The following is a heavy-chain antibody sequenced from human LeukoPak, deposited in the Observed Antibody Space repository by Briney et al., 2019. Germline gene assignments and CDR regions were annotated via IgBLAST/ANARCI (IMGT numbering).Heavy chain of an antibody. D-gene: IGHD3/OR15-3a*01. Sequence: SETLSLTCAVSGGSISSGGYSWSWIRQPPGTGLEWIGYIYHSGSTYYNPSLKSRVTISVDRSKNQFSLKLSSVTAADTAVYYCARGGLGIGNAFDIWGQGTMVTVSS. V-gene: IGHV4-30-2*01. CDR3: ARGGLGIGNAFDI. J-gene: IGHJ3*02. CDR1: GGSISSGGYS. CDR2: IYHSGST.